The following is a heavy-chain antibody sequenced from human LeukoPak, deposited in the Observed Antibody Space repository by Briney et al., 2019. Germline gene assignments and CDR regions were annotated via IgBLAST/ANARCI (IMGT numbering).Heavy chain of an antibody. Sequence: PSETLSLTCTVSGGSISSSSYYWGWIRQPPGKGLEWIGSIYYSGSTYYNPSLKSRVTISVDTSKNQFSLKLSSVTAADTAVYYCARRIAWLSPDYWGQGTLVTVSS. CDR2: IYYSGST. CDR1: GGSISSSSYY. CDR3: ARRIAWLSPDY. J-gene: IGHJ4*02. V-gene: IGHV4-39*07. D-gene: IGHD3-9*01.